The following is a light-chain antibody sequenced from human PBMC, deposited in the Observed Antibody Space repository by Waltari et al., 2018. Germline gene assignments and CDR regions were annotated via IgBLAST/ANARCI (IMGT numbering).Light chain of an antibody. CDR3: QSYDSSLSAYV. Sequence: QSVLTQPPSVSGAPGQTVTISCTGRGPNTGEGYDAHWYQVLPRTAPTLPIYGNKNRPSGVPDRFSGSRSGPSASLTITGLQPEDEADYYCQSYDSSLSAYVFGGGTKVTVL. CDR2: GNK. V-gene: IGLV1-40*01. CDR1: GPNTGEGYD. J-gene: IGLJ1*01.